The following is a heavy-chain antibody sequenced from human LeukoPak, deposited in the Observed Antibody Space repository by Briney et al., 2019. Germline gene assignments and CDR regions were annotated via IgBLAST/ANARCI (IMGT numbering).Heavy chain of an antibody. D-gene: IGHD2-15*01. V-gene: IGHV1-18*04. CDR3: ATGDINTLPDRYYFYMDV. J-gene: IGHJ6*03. CDR1: GYTFTSYY. Sequence: ASVKVSCKASGYTFTSYYMHWVRQAPGQGLEWMGWISAYNGNTNYAQKLQGRVTMTEDTSTDTAYMELSSLRSEDTAVYYCATGDINTLPDRYYFYMDVWGKGTTVTVSS. CDR2: ISAYNGNT.